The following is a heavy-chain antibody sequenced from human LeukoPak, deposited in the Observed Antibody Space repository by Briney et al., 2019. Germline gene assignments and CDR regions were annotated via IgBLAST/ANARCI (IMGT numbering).Heavy chain of an antibody. D-gene: IGHD3-10*01. CDR3: AKRGPGSPQSGKYYFDY. J-gene: IGHJ4*02. Sequence: GSLRLSCAASGFTFSSYWMSWVRQAPGKGLEWIGSIYYSGSTYYNPSLKSRVTISVDTSKNQFSLKLSSVTAEDTAVYYCAKRGPGSPQSGKYYFDYWGQGTLVTVSS. CDR1: GFTFSSYW. V-gene: IGHV4-39*07. CDR2: IYYSGST.